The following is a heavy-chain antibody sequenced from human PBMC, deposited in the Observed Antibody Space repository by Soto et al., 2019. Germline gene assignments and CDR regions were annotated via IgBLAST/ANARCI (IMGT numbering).Heavy chain of an antibody. CDR1: CYTFTSYG. Sequence: ASVKVSCKASCYTFTSYGISLLRQPPGQWRECMGWIGAYNGNTNYAQKLQGRVTMTTDTSTSTAYMELRSLRSDDTAVYYRAREAYCSGGSCYSGWFDTWGQGALVTVSS. CDR3: AREAYCSGGSCYSGWFDT. J-gene: IGHJ5*02. D-gene: IGHD2-15*01. V-gene: IGHV1-18*01. CDR2: IGAYNGNT.